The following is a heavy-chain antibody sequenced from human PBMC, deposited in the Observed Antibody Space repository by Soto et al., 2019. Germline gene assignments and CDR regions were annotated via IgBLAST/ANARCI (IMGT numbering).Heavy chain of an antibody. CDR2: ISGSSSNI. D-gene: IGHD1-26*01. Sequence: EVQLVESGGGLVQPGGSLRLSCAASGFSFSNYAMDWVRQAPGKGLEWVSYISGSSSNIRYADSVKGRFTISRDNAKSSVYLQMNSLRADDTAVYYCARDPSRGSGWARYLDLWGRGTLVTVSS. CDR1: GFSFSNYA. CDR3: ARDPSRGSGWARYLDL. J-gene: IGHJ2*01. V-gene: IGHV3-48*01.